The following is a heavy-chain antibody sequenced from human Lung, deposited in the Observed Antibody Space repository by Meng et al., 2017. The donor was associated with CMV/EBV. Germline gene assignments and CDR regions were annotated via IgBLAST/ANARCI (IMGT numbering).Heavy chain of an antibody. D-gene: IGHD3-10*01. CDR2: IKQDGGER. V-gene: IGHV3-7*04. CDR3: SRAATYYSGSGSYYDS. CDR1: GFTFSNYW. J-gene: IGHJ4*02. Sequence: GESLKISCAASGFTFSNYWMSWVRQALGKGLEWVANIKQDGGERYYVDSVKGRFTISRDNAKNSLYLQMNRLRAEDTAVYFCSRAATYYSGSGSYYDSWGQGXLVTVSS.